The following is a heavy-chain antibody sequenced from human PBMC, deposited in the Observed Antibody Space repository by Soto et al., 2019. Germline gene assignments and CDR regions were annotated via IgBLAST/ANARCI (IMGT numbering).Heavy chain of an antibody. CDR3: ARGDRYYDSSGYYGY. CDR1: GYTFTSYA. J-gene: IGHJ4*02. D-gene: IGHD3-22*01. CDR2: INAGNGNT. Sequence: QVQLVQSGAEVKKPGASVKVFCKASGYTFTSYAMHWVRQAPGQRLEWMGWINAGNGNTKYSQKFQGRVTITRDTSASTAYMELSSLRSEDTAVYYCARGDRYYDSSGYYGYWGQGTLVTVSS. V-gene: IGHV1-3*01.